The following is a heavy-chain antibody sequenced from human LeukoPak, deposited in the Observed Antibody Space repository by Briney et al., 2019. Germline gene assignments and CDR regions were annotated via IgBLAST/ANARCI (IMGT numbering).Heavy chain of an antibody. J-gene: IGHJ4*02. CDR3: ARGSYYYDSGGYYFPY. D-gene: IGHD3-22*01. V-gene: IGHV4-30-2*01. Sequence: TLSLTCAVSGGSISSGGYSWSWIRQPPGKGLEWIGYIYHSGSTYYNPSPKSRVTISVDRSKNHFSLKLSSVTAADTAVYYCARGSYYYDSGGYYFPYWGQGTLVTVSS. CDR1: GGSISSGGYS. CDR2: IYHSGST.